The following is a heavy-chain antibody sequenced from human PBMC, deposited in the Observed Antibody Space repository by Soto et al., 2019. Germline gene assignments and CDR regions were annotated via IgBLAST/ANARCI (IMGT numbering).Heavy chain of an antibody. V-gene: IGHV3-48*01. D-gene: IGHD3-10*01. Sequence: GSLRLSCAASGFTFSSYSMNWVRQAPGKGLEWVSYISSSSSTIYYADSVKGRFTISRDNAKNSLYLQMNSLRAEDTAVYYCARDLASGPQYYYGSDYPNWFDPWGQGTLVTVSS. J-gene: IGHJ5*02. CDR2: ISSSSSTI. CDR1: GFTFSSYS. CDR3: ARDLASGPQYYYGSDYPNWFDP.